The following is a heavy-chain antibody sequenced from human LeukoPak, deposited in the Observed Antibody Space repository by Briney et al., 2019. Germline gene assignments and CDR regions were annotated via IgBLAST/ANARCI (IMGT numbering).Heavy chain of an antibody. CDR2: IYPGDSDT. CDR3: ARTYCGGDCYYTYFDY. Sequence: GESLKISCKGSGYSFTTYWIGWVRQMPGKGLEWMGIIYPGDSDTRYSPSFQGQVTISADKSISTAYQQWSSLKASDTAMYYCARTYCGGDCYYTYFDYWGQGTLVTVSS. D-gene: IGHD2-21*02. V-gene: IGHV5-51*01. J-gene: IGHJ4*02. CDR1: GYSFTTYW.